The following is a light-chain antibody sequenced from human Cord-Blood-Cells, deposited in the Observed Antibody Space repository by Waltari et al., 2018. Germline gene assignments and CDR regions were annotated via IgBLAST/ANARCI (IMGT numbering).Light chain of an antibody. Sequence: SSLSASVGDRVTITCRASQSISSYLNWYQQKPEKAPKLLIYAASSLQSGVPSRFSGSGSGTDFTLTISSLQPEDFATYYCQQSYSTPYTFGQGTKLEIK. CDR3: QQSYSTPYT. J-gene: IGKJ2*01. V-gene: IGKV1-39*01. CDR2: AAS. CDR1: QSISSY.